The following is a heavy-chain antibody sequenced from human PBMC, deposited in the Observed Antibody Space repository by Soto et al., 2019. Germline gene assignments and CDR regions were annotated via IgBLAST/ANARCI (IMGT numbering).Heavy chain of an antibody. CDR2: IWYDGSNK. D-gene: IGHD6-19*01. J-gene: IGHJ6*02. Sequence: QVQLVESGGGVAQPGRSLRLSCTVSGFTFSGHAMHWVRQAPGKGLEWVTQIWYDGSNKYYAESVKGRFTISRDNSKNTLYLKRNSRRVEDTAVYYCARXGQXLXPYALDAWGQGTSVTVSS. CDR3: ARXGQXLXPYALDA. V-gene: IGHV3-33*01. CDR1: GFTFSGHA.